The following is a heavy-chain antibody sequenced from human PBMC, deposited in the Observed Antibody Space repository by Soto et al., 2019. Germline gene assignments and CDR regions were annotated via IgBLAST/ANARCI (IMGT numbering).Heavy chain of an antibody. V-gene: IGHV4-4*08. D-gene: IGHD3-3*01. CDR2: IYNSGIT. J-gene: IGHJ5*02. Sequence: SETLSLTCTVSGGSISSYYYCWIRVPPGKGLEWIGHIYNSGITYYNPSLKSRVVISIDTSRNQFSLRLNSLTAADRAVYFCARGVTVFGLVSRFWFDPWGQGTVVTVSS. CDR1: GGSISSYY. CDR3: ARGVTVFGLVSRFWFDP.